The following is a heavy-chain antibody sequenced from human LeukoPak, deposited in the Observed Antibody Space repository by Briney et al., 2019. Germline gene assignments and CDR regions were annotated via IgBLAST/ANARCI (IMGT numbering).Heavy chain of an antibody. CDR2: ISNGGDTT. J-gene: IGHJ4*02. D-gene: IGHD6-13*01. V-gene: IGHV3-23*01. CDR3: AKDQYSSSWYYFDY. CDR1: GFTFSSYA. Sequence: PGGSLRLSCAASGFTFSSYAMTWVRQAPGKGLERVSAISNGGDTTYYADPVKGRFTISRDNSKNTLYLQMNSLRAEDTAVYYCAKDQYSSSWYYFDYWGQGTLVTVSS.